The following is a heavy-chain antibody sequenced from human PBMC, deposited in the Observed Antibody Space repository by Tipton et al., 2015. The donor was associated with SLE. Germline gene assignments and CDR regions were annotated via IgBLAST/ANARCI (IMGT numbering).Heavy chain of an antibody. CDR2: IYHSGST. J-gene: IGHJ5*02. CDR3: ARGGDIVVVVADGGWFDP. V-gene: IGHV4-38-2*01. D-gene: IGHD2-15*01. Sequence: TLSLTCAVSGYSISSAYSWGWIRQPPGKGLEWIGSIYHSGSTNYNPSLKSRVTISVDTSKNQFSLKLSSVTAADTAVYYCARGGDIVVVVADGGWFDPWGQGTLVTVSS. CDR1: GYSISSAYS.